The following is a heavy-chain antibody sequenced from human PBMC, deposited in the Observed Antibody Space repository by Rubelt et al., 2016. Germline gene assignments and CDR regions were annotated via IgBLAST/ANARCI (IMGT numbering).Heavy chain of an antibody. D-gene: IGHD5-18*01. CDR2: ISSSSSYI. J-gene: IGHJ4*02. Sequence: GGSLRLSCAASGFTFSSYAMNWVRQAPGKGLEWVSSISSSSSYIFYADSVKGRFTISRDNAKNSLYLQMNSLRAEDTAVYYCARTLSYGYSYGSYYFDYWGQGTLVTVSS. CDR1: GFTFSSYA. V-gene: IGHV3-21*04. CDR3: ARTLSYGYSYGSYYFDY.